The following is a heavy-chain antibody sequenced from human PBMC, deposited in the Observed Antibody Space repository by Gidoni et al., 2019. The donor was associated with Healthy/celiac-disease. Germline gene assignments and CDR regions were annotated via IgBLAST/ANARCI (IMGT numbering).Heavy chain of an antibody. CDR3: ATSRGYSYGYDWFDP. J-gene: IGHJ5*02. CDR1: GGSISSSSYY. Sequence: QLQLQESGPGLVKPSETLSLTCTVSGGSISSSSYYWGWIRQPPGKGLEWIGSIYYSGSTYYNPSLKSRVTISVDTSKNQFSLKLSSVTAADTAVYYCATSRGYSYGYDWFDPWGQGTLVTVSS. V-gene: IGHV4-39*01. D-gene: IGHD5-18*01. CDR2: IYYSGST.